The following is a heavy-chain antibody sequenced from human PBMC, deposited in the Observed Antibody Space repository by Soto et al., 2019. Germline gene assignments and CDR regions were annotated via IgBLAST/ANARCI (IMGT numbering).Heavy chain of an antibody. V-gene: IGHV1-58*01. J-gene: IGHJ4*02. CDR1: GLTFTTTA. D-gene: IGHD3-22*01. CDR3: AAEIVRYYYDSSGYYYVRTGVDY. CDR2: IVVGSGNT. Sequence: GPPVRVSCKPSGLTFTTTAVNGGRRARGKRLEWIGWIVVGSGNTNYAQKFQERVTITRDMSTSTAYMELSSLRSEDTAVYYCAAEIVRYYYDSSGYYYVRTGVDYWGQGTLVTVSS.